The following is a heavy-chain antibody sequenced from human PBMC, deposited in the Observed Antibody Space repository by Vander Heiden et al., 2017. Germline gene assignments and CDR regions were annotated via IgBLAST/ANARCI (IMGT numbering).Heavy chain of an antibody. CDR2: ISSSSSTI. CDR1: GFTFSSYS. Sequence: EVQLVESGGGLVQPGGSLRLSCAASGFTFSSYSMNWVRQAQGKGLEWVSYISSSSSTIYYADSVKGRFTISRDNAKNSLYLQMNSLRDEDTAVYYCARVRVYDFWSGYPPDYWGQGTLVTVSS. J-gene: IGHJ4*02. D-gene: IGHD3-3*01. V-gene: IGHV3-48*02. CDR3: ARVRVYDFWSGYPPDY.